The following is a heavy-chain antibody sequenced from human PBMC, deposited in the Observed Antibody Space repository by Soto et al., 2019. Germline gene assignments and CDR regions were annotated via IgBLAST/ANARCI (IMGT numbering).Heavy chain of an antibody. Sequence: GGSLRLSCAASGFTFSSYSMNWVRQAPGKGLEWVSYISSSSSTIYYADSVKGRFTISRDNAKNSLYLQMNSLRAEDTAVYYCARTSVAGTRGGVDYWGQGTLVTVSS. CDR1: GFTFSSYS. J-gene: IGHJ4*02. CDR3: ARTSVAGTRGGVDY. CDR2: ISSSSSTI. D-gene: IGHD6-19*01. V-gene: IGHV3-48*01.